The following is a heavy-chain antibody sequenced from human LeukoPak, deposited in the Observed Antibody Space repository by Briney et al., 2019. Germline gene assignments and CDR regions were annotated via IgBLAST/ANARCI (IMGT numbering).Heavy chain of an antibody. D-gene: IGHD5-24*01. J-gene: IGHJ4*02. CDR3: AKEGRSLQTY. CDR2: IKEDGTET. CDR1: GFMFSSNW. Sequence: GGSLRLSCAASGFMFSSNWMSWVRLAPGKGLEWVANIKEDGTETYYVDSVKGRFTITRDNAKNSLYLQMNSLRVEDTAVYYCAKEGRSLQTYWGQGTLVTVSS. V-gene: IGHV3-7*03.